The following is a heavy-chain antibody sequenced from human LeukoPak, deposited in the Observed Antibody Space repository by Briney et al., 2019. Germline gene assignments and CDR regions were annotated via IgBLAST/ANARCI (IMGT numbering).Heavy chain of an antibody. D-gene: IGHD1-26*01. V-gene: IGHV3-74*01. Sequence: GGSLRLSCAASGFTVSSDWMYWVRQAPGKGPVWVSRINPDGTYIDYADSVKGRFTISRGDAKSTLYLQMNSLRADDTALYYCSKDLGLWGQGTLVTVSS. CDR3: SKDLGL. CDR2: INPDGTYI. CDR1: GFTVSSDW. J-gene: IGHJ4*02.